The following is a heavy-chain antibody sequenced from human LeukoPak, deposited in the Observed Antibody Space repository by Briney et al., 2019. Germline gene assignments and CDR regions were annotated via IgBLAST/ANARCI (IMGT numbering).Heavy chain of an antibody. V-gene: IGHV1-46*01. CDR3: VRDGILGDSSYYFDY. D-gene: IGHD6-19*01. Sequence: ASVKVSCKASGYTFTSYYMHWVRQAPGQGLEWMGIINPSGGSTSYAQKFQGRVTMTRDTSTSTVYMELSSLRSEDTAVYYCVRDGILGDSSYYFDYWGQGTLVTVSS. CDR1: GYTFTSYY. J-gene: IGHJ4*02. CDR2: INPSGGST.